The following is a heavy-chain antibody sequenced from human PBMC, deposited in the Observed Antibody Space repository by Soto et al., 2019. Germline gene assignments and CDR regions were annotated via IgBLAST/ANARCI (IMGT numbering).Heavy chain of an antibody. CDR3: AKDRGSRTTVFDY. Sequence: EVQLLESGGGLVQPGGSLRLSCAASGFTFSSYAMSWVRQAPGKGLEWVSAISGSGGSTYYADSVKGRFTISRDNSKNTLYLQMNSLRAEDTAVYYYAKDRGSRTTVFDYWGQGTLVTVSS. D-gene: IGHD4-17*01. CDR1: GFTFSSYA. J-gene: IGHJ4*02. V-gene: IGHV3-23*01. CDR2: ISGSGGST.